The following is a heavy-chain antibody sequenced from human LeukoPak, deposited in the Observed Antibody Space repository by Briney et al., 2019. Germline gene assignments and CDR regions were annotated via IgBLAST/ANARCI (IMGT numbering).Heavy chain of an antibody. J-gene: IGHJ3*02. D-gene: IGHD3-22*01. CDR2: IYRGGST. Sequence: RLSGAAFDFHGSRNDMSGAGPAPGTGLEWVSVIYRGGSTQYTESVKGGFTISRDNPKNTLYLQMNSLRAEDTAVYYCARGYKSSGYGPPGIWGQGTMVTVSS. CDR3: ARGYKSSGYGPPGI. CDR1: DFHGSRND. V-gene: IGHV3-66*01.